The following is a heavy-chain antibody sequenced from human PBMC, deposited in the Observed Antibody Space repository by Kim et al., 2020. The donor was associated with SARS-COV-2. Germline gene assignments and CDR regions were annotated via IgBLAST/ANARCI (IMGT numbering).Heavy chain of an antibody. Sequence: GGSLRLSCAASGFTFSSYAMSWVRQAPGKGLEWVSAISGSGGSTYYADSVKGRFTISRDNSKNTLYLQMNSLRAEDTAVYYCAKDWALGPEFNWFDPWGQGTLVTVSS. CDR3: AKDWALGPEFNWFDP. V-gene: IGHV3-23*01. CDR1: GFTFSSYA. J-gene: IGHJ5*02. D-gene: IGHD3-10*01. CDR2: ISGSGGST.